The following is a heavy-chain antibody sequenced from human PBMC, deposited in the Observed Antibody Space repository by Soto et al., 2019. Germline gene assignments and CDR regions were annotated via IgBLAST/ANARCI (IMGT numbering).Heavy chain of an antibody. CDR3: GSVGDCSSTNCLFYYYHYGMYV. Sequence: ASVKVSCKASGGTFSSHAISWVRQAPGRGLEWMGGIIPIFGTPNYAQNFRARVTITADESTSTAYMELSSLTSEETAVNYCGSVGDCSSTNCLFYYYHYGMYVWGQGTTVTVSS. D-gene: IGHD2-2*03. CDR1: GGTFSSHA. CDR2: IIPIFGTP. V-gene: IGHV1-69*13. J-gene: IGHJ6*02.